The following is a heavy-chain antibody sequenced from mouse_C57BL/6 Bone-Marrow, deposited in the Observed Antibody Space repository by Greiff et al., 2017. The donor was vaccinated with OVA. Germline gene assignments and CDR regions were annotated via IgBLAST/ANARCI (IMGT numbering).Heavy chain of an antibody. CDR3: TRGAYRTTTVPTGAW. Sequence: VKVVESGAELVRPGASVTLSCKASGYTFTDYEMHWVKQTPVHGLEWIGAIDPETGGTAYNQKFKGKAILTADKSSSTAYMELRSLTSEDSAVYYCTRGAYRTTTVPTGAWWGQGTLVTVSA. CDR2: IDPETGGT. J-gene: IGHJ3*02. CDR1: GYTFTDYE. D-gene: IGHD2-13*01. V-gene: IGHV1-15*01.